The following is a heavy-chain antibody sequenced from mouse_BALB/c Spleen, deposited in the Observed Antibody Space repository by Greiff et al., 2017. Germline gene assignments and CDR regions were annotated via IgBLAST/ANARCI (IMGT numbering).Heavy chain of an antibody. J-gene: IGHJ4*01. D-gene: IGHD1-2*01. CDR1: GYTFTSYW. V-gene: IGHV1-87*01. CDR3: ARGCRTTATRAMDY. Sequence: QVQLQQSGAELARPGASVKLSCKASGYTFTSYWMQWVKQRPGQGLEWIGAIYPGDGDTRYTQKFKGKATLTADKSSSTAYMQLSSLASEDSAVYYCARGCRTTATRAMDYWGQGTSVTVSS. CDR2: IYPGDGDT.